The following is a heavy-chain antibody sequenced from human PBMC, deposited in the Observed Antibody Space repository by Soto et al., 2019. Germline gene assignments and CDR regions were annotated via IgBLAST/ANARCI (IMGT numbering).Heavy chain of an antibody. D-gene: IGHD6-13*01. CDR1: GGSISSSNW. Sequence: QVQLQESGPGLVKPSETLSLTCAVSGGSISSSNWCSWVRQPPGKGLEWIGEIYHSGSTNYNPSLKRRVTISVYKSKRQFYLKLSSVAAADAAVYYCALRGIAAAGSDYWCQGTLVTVSS. CDR2: IYHSGST. V-gene: IGHV4-4*02. CDR3: ALRGIAAAGSDY. J-gene: IGHJ4*02.